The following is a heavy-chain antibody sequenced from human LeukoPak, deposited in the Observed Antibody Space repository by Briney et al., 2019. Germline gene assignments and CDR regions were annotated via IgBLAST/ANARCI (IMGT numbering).Heavy chain of an antibody. J-gene: IGHJ4*02. Sequence: SVKVSCKASGYTFTSYGISWVRQAPGQGLEWMGGIIPIFGTANYAQKFQGRVTITADESTSTAYMELSSLRSEDTAVYYCARGDGDYVFDYWGQGTLVTVSS. CDR3: ARGDGDYVFDY. CDR2: IIPIFGTA. V-gene: IGHV1-69*13. CDR1: GYTFTSYG. D-gene: IGHD4-17*01.